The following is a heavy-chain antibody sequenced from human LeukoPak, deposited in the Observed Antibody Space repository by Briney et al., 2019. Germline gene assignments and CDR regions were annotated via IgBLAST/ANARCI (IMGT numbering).Heavy chain of an antibody. J-gene: IGHJ3*02. CDR2: ISSSGSTI. CDR3: ASSPHIVVVTAHDAFDI. Sequence: GGSLRLSCAASGFTFSSYEMNWVRQAPGKGLEWVSYISSSGSTIYYADSVKGRSTISRDNAKNSLYLQINSLRAEDTAVYYCASSPHIVVVTAHDAFDIWGQGTMVTVSS. D-gene: IGHD2-21*02. V-gene: IGHV3-48*03. CDR1: GFTFSSYE.